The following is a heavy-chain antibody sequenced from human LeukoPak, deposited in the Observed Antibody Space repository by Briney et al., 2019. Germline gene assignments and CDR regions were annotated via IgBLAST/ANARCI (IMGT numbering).Heavy chain of an antibody. CDR1: GFSMSVYW. D-gene: IGHD3-22*01. Sequence: PGGSLRLSCEASGFSMSVYWMSWVRQAPGKGLEWVANIKQDGSERNYVDSVKDRFTISRDNAKKSLYLQINSLRAEDTAVYYCARDWDAYYHFFDDWGQGTLVTVSS. CDR3: ARDWDAYYHFFDD. CDR2: IKQDGSER. V-gene: IGHV3-7*01. J-gene: IGHJ4*02.